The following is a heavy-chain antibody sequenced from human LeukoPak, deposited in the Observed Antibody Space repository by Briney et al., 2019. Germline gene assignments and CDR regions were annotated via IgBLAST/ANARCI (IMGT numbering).Heavy chain of an antibody. CDR3: ARGRYSGSYLVDY. Sequence: GGSLRLSCAASGFTFSTFAMIWVRQPPGKGLEWVSSISSSSSYIYYADSVKGRFTISRNNAWNSLSLQLDSLRAEDTALYYCARGRYSGSYLVDYWGQGTLVTVSS. CDR2: ISSSSSYI. V-gene: IGHV3-21*01. D-gene: IGHD1-26*01. CDR1: GFTFSTFA. J-gene: IGHJ4*02.